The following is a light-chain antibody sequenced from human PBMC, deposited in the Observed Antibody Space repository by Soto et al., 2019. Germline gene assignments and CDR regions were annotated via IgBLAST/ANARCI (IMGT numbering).Light chain of an antibody. CDR3: QQFSPKPLT. Sequence: IQLTQSPSTLSASVGDRVTITCRASQGIGTALAWYHQRPGNSPDLLVYDASTLQSGVPSRFSGSGSETDFSHTISGLQPEDFGHYYCQQFSPKPLTFGGGTRVEIK. CDR2: DAS. V-gene: IGKV1-13*02. J-gene: IGKJ4*01. CDR1: QGIGTA.